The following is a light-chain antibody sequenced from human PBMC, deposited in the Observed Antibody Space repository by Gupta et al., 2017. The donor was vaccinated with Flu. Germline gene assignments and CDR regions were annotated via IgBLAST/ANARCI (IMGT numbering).Light chain of an antibody. V-gene: IGKV1-27*01. CDR2: AAS. CDR1: QGISNY. CDR3: QKYNSAPRT. Sequence: DRVTITCLASQGISNYLAWYQQKPGKVPKLLIYAASTLQSGVPSRFSGSGSGTDFTLTISSLQPEDVAAYYCQKYNSAPRTFGQGTKVEIK. J-gene: IGKJ1*01.